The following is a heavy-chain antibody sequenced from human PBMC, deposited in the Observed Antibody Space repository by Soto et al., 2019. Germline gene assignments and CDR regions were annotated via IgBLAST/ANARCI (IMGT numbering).Heavy chain of an antibody. J-gene: IGHJ6*02. Sequence: GASGKVSCKASGYPFTRYYLPWVRQAPGQGIEGVGIIHPSGGSTRYAKKFQGRVTMTRDTSTSTVYMELSSLRSEDTAVYYCAIFSSIRPCYPTTGMHFWGQGTMVTVSS. CDR1: GYPFTRYY. D-gene: IGHD2-15*01. CDR3: AIFSSIRPCYPTTGMHF. CDR2: IHPSGGST. V-gene: IGHV1-46*01.